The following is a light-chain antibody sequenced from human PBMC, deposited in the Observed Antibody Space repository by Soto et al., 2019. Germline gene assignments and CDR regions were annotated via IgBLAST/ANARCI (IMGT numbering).Light chain of an antibody. V-gene: IGLV2-14*01. CDR1: SSDIGGYNF. CDR3: SSDTNNSTLI. CDR2: EVN. Sequence: QSALTQPASVSGSPGQSITISCTGTSSDIGGYNFVSWYQQHPGKAPKLLIHEVNNRPSGVSIRFSGSKSGNTASLTISGLQAEDAADYYCSSDTNNSTLIFGGGTKLTVL. J-gene: IGLJ2*01.